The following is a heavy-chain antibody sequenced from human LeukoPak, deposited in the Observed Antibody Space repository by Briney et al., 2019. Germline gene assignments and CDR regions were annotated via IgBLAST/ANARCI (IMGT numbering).Heavy chain of an antibody. CDR3: ARVPGPNWFDP. J-gene: IGHJ5*02. V-gene: IGHV4-30-2*01. CDR1: GGSISSGGYY. Sequence: SETLSLTCTVSGGSISSGGYYWSWIRQPPGKGLEWIGYIYHSGSTYYNPSLKSRVTISVDRSKNQFSLKLSSVTAADTAVYFCARVPGPNWFDPWGQGTLVTVSS. CDR2: IYHSGST.